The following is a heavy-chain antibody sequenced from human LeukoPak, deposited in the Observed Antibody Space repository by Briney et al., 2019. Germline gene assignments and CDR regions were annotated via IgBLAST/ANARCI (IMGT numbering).Heavy chain of an antibody. CDR1: GFRFRSHA. J-gene: IGHJ3*02. Sequence: GGSLRLSCAASGFRFRSHAMSWVRQAPGKGLDWVSGIVGSGDSTYYADSVKGRFTISRDNSKNTLYLQMNSLTAEDTALYFCARKIVGGLNDAFDIWGQGTMVTVSS. CDR3: ARKIVGGLNDAFDI. D-gene: IGHD3-16*01. V-gene: IGHV3-23*01. CDR2: IVGSGDST.